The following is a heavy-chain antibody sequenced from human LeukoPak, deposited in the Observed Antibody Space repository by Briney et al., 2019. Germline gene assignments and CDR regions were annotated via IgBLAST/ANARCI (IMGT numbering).Heavy chain of an antibody. CDR1: GFTFSSYG. D-gene: IGHD2-15*01. V-gene: IGHV3-21*01. CDR3: ARDIVVVVAGYDY. CDR2: ISSSSSYI. J-gene: IGHJ4*02. Sequence: GGSLRLSCAASGFTFSSYGMHWVRQAPGKGLEWVSSISSSSSYIYYADSVKGRFTISRDNAKNSLYLQMNSLRAEDTAVYYCARDIVVVVAGYDYWGQGTLVTVSS.